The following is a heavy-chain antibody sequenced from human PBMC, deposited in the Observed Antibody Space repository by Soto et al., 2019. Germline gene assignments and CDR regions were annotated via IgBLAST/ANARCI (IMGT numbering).Heavy chain of an antibody. V-gene: IGHV4-30-2*01. CDR2: IYHSGST. CDR1: GGSISSGGYS. J-gene: IGHJ1*01. CDR3: ASSYYYDSSGYATQAPFQH. Sequence: SETLSLTCAVSGGSISSGGYSWSWIRQPPGKGLEWIGYIYHSGSTYYNPSLKSRVTISVDRSKNQFSLKLSSVTAAVTAVYYCASSYYYDSSGYATQAPFQHWGQGTLVT. D-gene: IGHD3-22*01.